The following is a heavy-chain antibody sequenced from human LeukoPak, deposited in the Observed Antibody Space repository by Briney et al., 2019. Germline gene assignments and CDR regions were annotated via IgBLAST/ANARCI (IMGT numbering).Heavy chain of an antibody. V-gene: IGHV4-59*12. D-gene: IGHD3-3*01. Sequence: SETLSLTCTVSGGSINNYYWSWVRQSPGKGLEWIGYIYYSGSTNYNPSLKSRATISIDTSKNQFSLKLSSVTAADTAVYYCARVGPRRITIFGVVKFGYFDYWGQGTLVTVSS. CDR1: GGSINNYY. J-gene: IGHJ4*02. CDR3: ARVGPRRITIFGVVKFGYFDY. CDR2: IYYSGST.